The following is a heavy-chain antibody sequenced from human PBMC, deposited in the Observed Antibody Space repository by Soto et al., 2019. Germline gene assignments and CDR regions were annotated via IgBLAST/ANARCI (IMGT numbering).Heavy chain of an antibody. V-gene: IGHV4-31*03. CDR3: ARVGYDILTGYPNWFDP. Sequence: QVQLQESGPGLVKPSQTLSLTCTVSGGSISSGGYYWSWIRQHPGKGLEWIGYIYYRGSTYYHPAINRRVTISVDTTKNQVSLKLSSVTAADTAVYYCARVGYDILTGYPNWFDPWGQGTLVTVSS. CDR2: IYYRGST. D-gene: IGHD3-9*01. CDR1: GGSISSGGYY. J-gene: IGHJ5*02.